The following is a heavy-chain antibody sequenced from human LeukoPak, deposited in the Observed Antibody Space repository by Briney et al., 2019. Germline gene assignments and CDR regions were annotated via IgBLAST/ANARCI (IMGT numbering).Heavy chain of an antibody. CDR3: ARGYNWNSQDQANYFYYGMDV. Sequence: ASVKVSCKASGYTFTSYDINWVRQATGQGREWMGWMNPNSGNTGYAQKFQGRVTMTRNTSISTAYMELSSLRSEDTAVYYCARGYNWNSQDQANYFYYGMDVWGQGTTVTVSS. V-gene: IGHV1-8*01. J-gene: IGHJ6*02. CDR2: MNPNSGNT. CDR1: GYTFTSYD. D-gene: IGHD1-7*01.